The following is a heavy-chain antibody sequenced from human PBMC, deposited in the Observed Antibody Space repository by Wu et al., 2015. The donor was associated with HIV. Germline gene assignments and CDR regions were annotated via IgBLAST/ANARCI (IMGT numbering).Heavy chain of an antibody. V-gene: IGHV4-4*07. CDR2: LYSSGRT. D-gene: IGHD2-15*01. CDR3: ARAWPYCSGGGCRYYFDY. J-gene: IGHJ4*02. CDR1: GASISSYY. Sequence: QVQLQESGPRLVKPSETLSLTCSVSGASISSYYWSWIRQTAGRGLEWIGDLYSSGRTNYNPSLKGRVTMSVDTSKNQFSLRLESVTAADTAVYYCARAWPYCSGGGCRYYFDYWGQGTLITVSS.